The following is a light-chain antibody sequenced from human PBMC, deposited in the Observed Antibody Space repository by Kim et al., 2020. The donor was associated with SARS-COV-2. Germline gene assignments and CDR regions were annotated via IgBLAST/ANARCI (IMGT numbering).Light chain of an antibody. CDR1: QSLNTW. Sequence: ASVGDRITIPCRASQSLNTWLAWYQQKPGKAPKLLIYKSSSLETGVPSRFSGSESGTEFTLTISSLQPDDFATYYCQQYNLYQGTFGQGTKVDIK. CDR2: KSS. CDR3: QQYNLYQGT. V-gene: IGKV1-5*03. J-gene: IGKJ1*01.